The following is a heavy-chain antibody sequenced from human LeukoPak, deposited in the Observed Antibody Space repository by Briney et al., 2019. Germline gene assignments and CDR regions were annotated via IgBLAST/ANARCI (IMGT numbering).Heavy chain of an antibody. J-gene: IGHJ4*02. CDR2: ISGSGGST. V-gene: IGHV3-23*01. Sequence: GGSLRLSCAASGFTFNSYAMSWVRQAPGKGLEWVSIISGSGGSTFYADSVKGRFTISRDNSKNTLYLQMNSLRAEDTAIYYCAKDSSSVVVITSCDYWGQGTLVTVSS. CDR1: GFTFNSYA. CDR3: AKDSSSVVVITSCDY. D-gene: IGHD3-22*01.